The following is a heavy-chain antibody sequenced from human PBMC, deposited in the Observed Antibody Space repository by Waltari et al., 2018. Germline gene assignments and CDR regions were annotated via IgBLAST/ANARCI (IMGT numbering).Heavy chain of an antibody. CDR1: GGSFSGYY. V-gene: IGHV4-34*01. Sequence: QVQLQQWGAGLLKPSETLSLTCAVYGGSFSGYYWSWIRQPPGKGLGWIGEINQSGSNNYNPSLKSRVTISVDTSKNQFSLKRSSVTAADTAVYYCARAIAAAGHDYGMDVWGQGTTVTVSS. D-gene: IGHD6-13*01. CDR2: INQSGSN. CDR3: ARAIAAAGHDYGMDV. J-gene: IGHJ6*02.